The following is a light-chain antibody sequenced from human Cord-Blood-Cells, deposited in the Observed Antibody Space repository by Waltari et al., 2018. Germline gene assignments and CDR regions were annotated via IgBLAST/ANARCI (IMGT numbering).Light chain of an antibody. CDR1: SRDVGGYNY. CDR3: SSYTSSSTWV. V-gene: IGLV2-14*01. J-gene: IGLJ3*02. Sequence: QSALTQPASVSGSPGPSITISCTGTSRDVGGYNYVPWYQQHPGKAPKRMIYDVSNRPSGVSNRFSGSKSGNTASLTISGLQAEDEADYYCSSYTSSSTWVFGGGTKLTVL. CDR2: DVS.